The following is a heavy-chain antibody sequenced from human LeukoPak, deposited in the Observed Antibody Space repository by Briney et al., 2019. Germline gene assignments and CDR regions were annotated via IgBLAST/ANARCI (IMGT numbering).Heavy chain of an antibody. CDR3: VRVGRIQYFAY. CDR1: GFAYRSYE. CDR2: ISGGRDTM. J-gene: IGHJ4*02. Sequence: GGSLRLSCAASGFAYRSYEVNWVRHAPRKGPEDMSYISGGRDTMYYADSAKGRFTSSRDNAKNSLFLRMNSLRSQDRPVYYCVRVGRIQYFAYWGQGTPVTV. V-gene: IGHV3-48*03. D-gene: IGHD5-18*01.